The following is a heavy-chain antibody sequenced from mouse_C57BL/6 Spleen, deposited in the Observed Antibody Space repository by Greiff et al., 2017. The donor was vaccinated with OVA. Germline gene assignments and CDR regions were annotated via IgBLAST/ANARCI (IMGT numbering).Heavy chain of an antibody. V-gene: IGHV6-6*01. CDR2: IRNKANNHAT. J-gene: IGHJ3*01. CDR3: ARGYEGSPFAY. D-gene: IGHD2-3*01. Sequence: EVHLQESGAGLVQPGGSMKLSCAASGFTFSDAWMDWVRQCPGKGLEWVAEIRNKANNHATYYAVSVKGRFTNTRDDSKRSVYRQMNSLRAEDAVSYYCARGYEGSPFAYWGQGTLVTVSA. CDR1: GFTFSDAW.